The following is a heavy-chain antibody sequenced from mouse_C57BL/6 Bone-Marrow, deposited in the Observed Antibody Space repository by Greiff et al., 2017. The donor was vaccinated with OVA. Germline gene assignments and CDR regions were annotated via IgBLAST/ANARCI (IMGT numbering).Heavy chain of an antibody. Sequence: EVKVVESGGGLVQSGRSLRLSCATSGFTFSDFYMEWVRQAPGKGLEWIAASRNKANDYTTEYSASVKGRFIVSRATSQSIRYIEMKALRAEDTAMYYGARDAGYYGTDAYFDVWGTGTTVTVSS. J-gene: IGHJ1*03. D-gene: IGHD1-1*01. V-gene: IGHV7-1*01. CDR3: ARDAGYYGTDAYFDV. CDR1: GFTFSDFY. CDR2: SRNKANDYTT.